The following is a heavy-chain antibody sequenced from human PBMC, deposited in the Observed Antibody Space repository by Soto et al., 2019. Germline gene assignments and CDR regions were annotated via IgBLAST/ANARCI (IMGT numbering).Heavy chain of an antibody. CDR2: ISGSGGST. CDR3: AKGKITMIVVVITKDAFDI. V-gene: IGHV3-23*01. Sequence: EVQLLESGGGLVQPGGSLRLSCAASGFTFSSYAMSWVSQAPGKGLEWVSAISGSGGSTYYADSVKGRFTISRDNTKNPLSVQMNSLRAEDTAVYYCAKGKITMIVVVITKDAFDIWGQGTMVTVSS. J-gene: IGHJ3*02. CDR1: GFTFSSYA. D-gene: IGHD3-22*01.